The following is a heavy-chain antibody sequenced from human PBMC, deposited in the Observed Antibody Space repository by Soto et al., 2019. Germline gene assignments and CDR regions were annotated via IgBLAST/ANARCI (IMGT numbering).Heavy chain of an antibody. V-gene: IGHV3-30*18. CDR3: AQDYDILTGYVC. D-gene: IGHD3-9*01. CDR2: ISYDGSNK. Sequence: GGSLRLSCAASGFTFSSYGMHWVRQAPGKGLEWVAVISYDGSNKYYADSVKGRFTISRDNSKNTLYLQMNSLRAEDTAVYYCAQDYDILTGYVCWGQGTLVTVSS. J-gene: IGHJ4*02. CDR1: GFTFSSYG.